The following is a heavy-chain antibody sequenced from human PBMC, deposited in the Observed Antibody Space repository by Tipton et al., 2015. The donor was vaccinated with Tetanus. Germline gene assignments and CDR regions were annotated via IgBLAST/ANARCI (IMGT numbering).Heavy chain of an antibody. D-gene: IGHD3-9*01. J-gene: IGHJ2*01. Sequence: QSGPEVKKPGESLKISCQGSGYNFNLYWIAWVRQMPGKGLEWMGVINPTDYQTSYNPSFEGQVTISADRSINTAYLQWGSLQTSDTAMYFCARRRSAILSGSYHWYFDIWGRGTLVTVSS. CDR2: INPTDYQT. CDR3: ARRRSAILSGSYHWYFDI. CDR1: GYNFNLYW. V-gene: IGHV5-51*01.